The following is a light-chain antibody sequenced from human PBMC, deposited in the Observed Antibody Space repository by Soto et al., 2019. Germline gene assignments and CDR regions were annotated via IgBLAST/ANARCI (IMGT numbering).Light chain of an antibody. Sequence: DIQMTQSPSTLSASVGDRVTIACRASQTINDWLAWYQQKPGKAPNLLIYRASNLQSGVPSRFSGSGSGTEFTLTISSLQPDDFATYYCQQYNSYSYTFGQRTKLQIK. CDR3: QQYNSYSYT. CDR1: QTINDW. J-gene: IGKJ2*01. CDR2: RAS. V-gene: IGKV1-5*03.